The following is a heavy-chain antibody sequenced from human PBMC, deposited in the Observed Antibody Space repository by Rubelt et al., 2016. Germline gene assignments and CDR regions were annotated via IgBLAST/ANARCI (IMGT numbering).Heavy chain of an antibody. CDR2: IWYDGSNK. J-gene: IGHJ4*02. CDR3: ARQPVSGTWYFDY. V-gene: IGHV3-33*08. CDR1: GFTFSSYW. D-gene: IGHD6-19*01. Sequence: VQPVESGGGLVQPGGSLRLSCAASGFTFSSYWMHWVRQTPGKGLVWVAVIWYDGSNKYYTDSVKGRFIIPRDNSKNTLYLQMNSLRAEETAVHYWARQPVSGTWYFDYWGQGTLVTVSS.